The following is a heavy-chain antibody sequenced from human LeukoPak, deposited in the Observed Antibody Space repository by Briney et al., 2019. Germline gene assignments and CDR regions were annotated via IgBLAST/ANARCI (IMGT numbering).Heavy chain of an antibody. Sequence: QSGGSLRLSCADSGFTFDDYAMHWVRQAPGKGLVWVSRINNEGTTISYADSVKGRFTISRDNAENTLYLQMNSLRAEDTAVYYCARVSGLGMNEYYQHWGQGTLVTVAS. CDR1: GFTFDDYA. CDR2: INNEGTTI. J-gene: IGHJ1*01. V-gene: IGHV3-74*01. D-gene: IGHD3-10*01. CDR3: ARVSGLGMNEYYQH.